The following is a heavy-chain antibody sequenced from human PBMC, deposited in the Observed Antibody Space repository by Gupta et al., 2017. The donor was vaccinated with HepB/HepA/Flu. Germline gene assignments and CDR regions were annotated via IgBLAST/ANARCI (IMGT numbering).Heavy chain of an antibody. Sequence: QVQLVESGGGVVQPGRSLRLSCAASGFTFSSYAMPWVRQAPGKGLEWVAVISYDGSNKYYADSVKGRFTISRDNSKNTLYLQMNSLRAEDTAVYYCARDIVVVVAATPFAGMDVWGQGTTVTVSS. CDR3: ARDIVVVVAATPFAGMDV. D-gene: IGHD2-15*01. CDR2: ISYDGSNK. J-gene: IGHJ6*02. CDR1: GFTFSSYA. V-gene: IGHV3-30-3*01.